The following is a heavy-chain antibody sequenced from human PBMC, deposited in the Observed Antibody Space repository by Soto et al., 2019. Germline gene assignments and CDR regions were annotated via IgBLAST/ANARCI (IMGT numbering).Heavy chain of an antibody. CDR1: GFTVSSYR. V-gene: IGHV3-66*01. Sequence: EVQLVESGGGMVQPGGSLRLSCAASGFTVSSYRMSWVRQALGKGLEWVSVIYSAGSADFADSVKGRFTISRDNSKNTLYLQISSLRAEDTAVYYCARVPSNNYHYFDYWGQGTLVTVSS. CDR2: IYSAGSA. D-gene: IGHD1-1*01. J-gene: IGHJ4*02. CDR3: ARVPSNNYHYFDY.